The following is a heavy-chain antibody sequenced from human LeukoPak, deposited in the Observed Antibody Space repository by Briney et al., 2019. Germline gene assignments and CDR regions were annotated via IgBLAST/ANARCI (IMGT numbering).Heavy chain of an antibody. Sequence: GGSLRLSCAASGFTVSSYYMSWVRQAPGKGLEWVSVIYSGGSTYYADSVRGRFTISRDNSKNTLYLQMNSLRAEDTAVYYCARDQRLRFLEWLLNWGQGTLVTVSS. V-gene: IGHV3-66*02. CDR2: IYSGGST. D-gene: IGHD3-3*01. J-gene: IGHJ4*02. CDR1: GFTVSSYY. CDR3: ARDQRLRFLEWLLN.